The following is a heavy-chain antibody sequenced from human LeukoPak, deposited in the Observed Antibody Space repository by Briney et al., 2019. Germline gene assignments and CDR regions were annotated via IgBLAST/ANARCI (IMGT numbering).Heavy chain of an antibody. CDR3: AREGPVAGTTFDY. V-gene: IGHV1-69*05. CDR1: GGTFSSYA. J-gene: IGHJ4*02. D-gene: IGHD6-19*01. CDR2: IIPIFGTA. Sequence: SVKVSCKASGGTFSSYAISWVRQAPGQGLEWMGGIIPIFGTANYAQKFQGRVTMTRDTSTTTVYMELSGLKSEDTAVYYCAREGPVAGTTFDYWGQGTLVTVSS.